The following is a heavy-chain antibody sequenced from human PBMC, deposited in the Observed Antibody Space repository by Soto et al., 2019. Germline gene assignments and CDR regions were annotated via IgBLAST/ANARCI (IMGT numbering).Heavy chain of an antibody. CDR2: IYPGDSDT. CDR1: GYTFTNYW. CDR3: ARAVTTYYYYDMDV. D-gene: IGHD4-17*01. Sequence: TGESLKISCEASGYTFTNYWIGWVRQMPGTGLEWMGIIYPGDSDTRYSPSFQGQVTISADKSISTAYLQWSSLKASDTAMYYCARAVTTYYYYDMDVWGQGTTVTVSS. J-gene: IGHJ6*02. V-gene: IGHV5-51*01.